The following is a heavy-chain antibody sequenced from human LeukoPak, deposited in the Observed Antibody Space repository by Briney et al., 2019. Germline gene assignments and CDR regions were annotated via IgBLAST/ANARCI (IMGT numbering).Heavy chain of an antibody. CDR2: IHTSGIT. V-gene: IGHV4-4*07. CDR3: ASYSITGAWAEYFHH. D-gene: IGHD2/OR15-2a*01. CDR1: GGSISSHY. Sequence: SETLSLTCTVSGGSISSHYWSWVRQPAGKGLEWIGRIHTSGITNYNPSLKSRVTMSVDTSKNQFSLKLSSVTAADTAVYYCASYSITGAWAEYFHHWGQVTLVTVPS. J-gene: IGHJ1*01.